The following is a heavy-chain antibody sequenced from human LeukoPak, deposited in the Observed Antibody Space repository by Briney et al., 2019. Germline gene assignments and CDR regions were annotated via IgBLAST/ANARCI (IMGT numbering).Heavy chain of an antibody. CDR1: GGSISSSSHY. V-gene: IGHV4-39*01. J-gene: IGHJ3*02. Sequence: SETLSLTCTVSGGSISSSSHYWGWIRQSPGKGLEWIGSIYYSGNTYYNPSLNSRVTITVDTSKNQFSLQLSSVTAADTTVYYCARSHIVAVTGFAFDIWGQGTLVTVSS. CDR2: IYYSGNT. D-gene: IGHD2-21*02. CDR3: ARSHIVAVTGFAFDI.